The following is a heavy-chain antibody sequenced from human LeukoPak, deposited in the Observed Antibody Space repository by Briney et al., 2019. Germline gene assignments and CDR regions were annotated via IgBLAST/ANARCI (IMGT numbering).Heavy chain of an antibody. CDR2: LHTSGST. D-gene: IGHD1-26*01. J-gene: IGHJ3*02. CDR1: GGSISSGNYS. Sequence: SQTLSLTCTVSGGSISSGNYSWSWVRQPAGKGLQWIGRLHTSGSTNYNPSLGSRVTISVDTSENQFSLKLRSMTAADTAVYYCARDRGGIVGDTNAFDIWGQGTMVTVSS. V-gene: IGHV4-61*02. CDR3: ARDRGGIVGDTNAFDI.